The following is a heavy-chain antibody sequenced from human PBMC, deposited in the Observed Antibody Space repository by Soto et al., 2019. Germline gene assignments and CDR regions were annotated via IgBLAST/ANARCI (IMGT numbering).Heavy chain of an antibody. CDR1: GGTFSSYA. J-gene: IGHJ6*02. CDR3: AREYSSSLGYYYGMDV. CDR2: IIPIFGTA. Sequence: SVKVSCKASGGTFSSYAISWVRQAPGQGLEWMGGIIPIFGTANYAQKFQGRVTITADESTSTAYMELSSLRSEDTAVYYCAREYSSSLGYYYGMDVGGQGTTVTVSS. V-gene: IGHV1-69*13. D-gene: IGHD6-13*01.